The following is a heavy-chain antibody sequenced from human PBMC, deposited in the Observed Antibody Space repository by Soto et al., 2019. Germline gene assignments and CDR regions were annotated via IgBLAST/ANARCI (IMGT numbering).Heavy chain of an antibody. D-gene: IGHD6-19*01. V-gene: IGHV4-30-4*01. CDR1: GGSISSGDYY. J-gene: IGHJ5*02. Sequence: RASETLSLTCTVSGGSISSGDYYWSWIRQPPGKGLEWIGYIYYSGSTYYNPSLKSRVTISVDTSKNQFSLRLSSVTAADTAVYYCARERPDGCRLDPWGQGTLVTVSS. CDR3: ARERPDGCRLDP. CDR2: IYYSGST.